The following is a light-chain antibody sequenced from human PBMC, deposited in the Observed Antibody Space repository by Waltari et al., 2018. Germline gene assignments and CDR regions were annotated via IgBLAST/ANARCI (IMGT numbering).Light chain of an antibody. V-gene: IGLV1-40*01. CDR2: DNT. J-gene: IGLJ2*01. Sequence: LTQPPSLSGAPGHRVTIPCTGSSSDIGSFGVHGYQHRPGSVPRLLIYDNTHRPSGVPDRFSASKSDTSASLDIAGLQPDDEADYYCQSYDNTGRGSVLIGGGTRLTVL. CDR3: QSYDNTGRGSVL. CDR1: SSDIGSFG.